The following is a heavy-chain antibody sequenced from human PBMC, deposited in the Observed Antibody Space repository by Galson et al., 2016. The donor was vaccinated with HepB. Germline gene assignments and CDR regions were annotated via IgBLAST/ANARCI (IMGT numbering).Heavy chain of an antibody. V-gene: IGHV2-5*01. J-gene: IGHJ4*02. CDR2: IYWNDDK. Sequence: PALVKPTQTLTLTRTFSGFSLSTSGVGVGWIRQPPGKALEWLAVIYWNDDKHYSPSLMNRLTIAKDTSKSQVVFTMTNKDPVDTATYYCANPPVRDYDFWGGFYSGGDYFDYWGQGTLVTVSS. CDR3: ANPPVRDYDFWGGFYSGGDYFDY. CDR1: GFSLSTSGVG. D-gene: IGHD3-3*01.